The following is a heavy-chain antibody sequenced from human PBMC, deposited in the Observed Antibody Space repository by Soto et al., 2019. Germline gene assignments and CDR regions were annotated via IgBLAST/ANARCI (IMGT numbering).Heavy chain of an antibody. Sequence: SAKVSCKSSGATFSSSAISWLREASGQGLDWMGGIIPIFGTANYAQKFQGRVTITADKSTSTAYMELSSLRSEDTAVYYCATCYDYFDYGRQGTLGNVSS. CDR3: ATCYDYFDY. V-gene: IGHV1-69*06. CDR1: GATFSSSA. CDR2: IIPIFGTA. D-gene: IGHD5-12*01. J-gene: IGHJ4*02.